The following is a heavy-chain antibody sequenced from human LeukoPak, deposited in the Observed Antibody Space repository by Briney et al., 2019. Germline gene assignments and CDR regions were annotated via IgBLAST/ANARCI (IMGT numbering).Heavy chain of an antibody. J-gene: IGHJ6*03. CDR1: GFIFSSYA. CDR2: ISYDGSNK. CDR3: ARDPLGYSSSWYVRGYYYYYYMDV. Sequence: QPGRSLRLSCAASGFIFSSYAMHWVRQAPGKGLEWVAVISYDGSNKYYADSVKGRFTISRDNSKNTLYLQMNSLRAEDTAVYYCARDPLGYSSSWYVRGYYYYYYMDVWGKGTTVTVSS. D-gene: IGHD6-13*01. V-gene: IGHV3-30-3*01.